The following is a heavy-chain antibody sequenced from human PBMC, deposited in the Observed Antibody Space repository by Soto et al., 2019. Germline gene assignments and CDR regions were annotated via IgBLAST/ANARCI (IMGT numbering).Heavy chain of an antibody. D-gene: IGHD3-10*01. V-gene: IGHV4-59*01. CDR1: GGSISSYY. J-gene: IGHJ4*02. CDR3: GRFDGSGSYSPFDY. Sequence: SETLSLTCTVSGGSISSYYWSWIRQPPGKGLEWIGYIYYSGSTNYNPSLKSRVTISVDTSKNQFSLKLSSVTAADTAVYYCGRFDGSGSYSPFDYWGQGTLVTVSS. CDR2: IYYSGST.